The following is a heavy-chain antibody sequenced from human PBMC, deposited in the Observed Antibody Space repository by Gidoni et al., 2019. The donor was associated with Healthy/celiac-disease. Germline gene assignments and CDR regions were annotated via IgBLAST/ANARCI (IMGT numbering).Heavy chain of an antibody. J-gene: IGHJ5*02. CDR3: ARDARRLLMGATEAFDP. CDR2: ISSSGSTI. CDR1: GFTFRDYY. D-gene: IGHD1-26*01. V-gene: IGHV3-11*01. Sequence: QVQLVESGGGLVKPGGSLRLSCAASGFTFRDYYMSWIRQAPGKGQEWVSYISSSGSTIYYADSVKGRFTISRDNAKNSLYLQMNSLRAEDTAVYYCARDARRLLMGATEAFDPWGQGTLVTVSS.